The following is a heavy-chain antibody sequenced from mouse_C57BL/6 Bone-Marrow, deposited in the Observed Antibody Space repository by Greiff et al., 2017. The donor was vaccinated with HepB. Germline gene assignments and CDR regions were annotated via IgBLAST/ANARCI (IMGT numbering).Heavy chain of an antibody. CDR1: GFTFSDYY. J-gene: IGHJ2*01. Sequence: EVKVVESEGGLVQPGSSMKLSCTASGFTFSDYYMAWVRQVPEKGLEWVANINYDGSSTYYLDSLKSRFIISRDNAKNILYLQMSSLKSEDTATYYCARENWDHFDYWGQGTTLTVSS. D-gene: IGHD4-1*01. CDR2: INYDGSST. V-gene: IGHV5-16*01. CDR3: ARENWDHFDY.